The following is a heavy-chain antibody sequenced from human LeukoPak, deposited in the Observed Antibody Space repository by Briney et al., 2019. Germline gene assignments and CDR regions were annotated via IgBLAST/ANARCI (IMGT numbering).Heavy chain of an antibody. CDR2: IYYSGNT. J-gene: IGHJ6*03. Sequence: SETLSLTCTVSGGSISSSRYYWGWIRQPPGKGLEWIGSIYYSGNTYCSPSLKSRVTMSVDTSKNQFSLKLTSVTAADTAVYYCARPTTFYYYYMDVWGKGTTVTVSS. V-gene: IGHV4-39*01. CDR3: ARPTTFYYYYMDV. CDR1: GGSISSSRYY. D-gene: IGHD4-17*01.